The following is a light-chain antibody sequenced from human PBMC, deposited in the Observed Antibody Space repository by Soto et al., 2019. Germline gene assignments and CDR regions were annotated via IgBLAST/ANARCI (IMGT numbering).Light chain of an antibody. CDR1: QSLLHSNGYNY. V-gene: IGKV2-28*01. CDR2: LGS. CDR3: QQSYSTPQT. Sequence: DIVMTQSPLSLPVTPGEPASISCRSSQSLLHSNGYNYLDWYLQKPGQSPQLLIYLGSNRASGVPDRFSGSGSGTDFTLTISSLQPEDFATYYCQQSYSTPQTFGGGTKVDIK. J-gene: IGKJ4*01.